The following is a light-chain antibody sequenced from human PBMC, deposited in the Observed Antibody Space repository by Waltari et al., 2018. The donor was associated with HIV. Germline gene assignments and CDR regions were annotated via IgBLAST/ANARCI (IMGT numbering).Light chain of an antibody. CDR1: SSNIENDN. CDR2: KNF. CDR3: VGWDSSLSAYV. V-gene: IGLV1-47*01. J-gene: IGLJ1*01. Sequence: QSFLTQPPSASGTPGQTVTISCSGSSSNIENDNVYWYQQIPGMTPKLLIYKNFLRPSGVPDRFAASKSGTSASLTISGLRSADEADYYCVGWDSSLSAYVFGAGTKVAVL.